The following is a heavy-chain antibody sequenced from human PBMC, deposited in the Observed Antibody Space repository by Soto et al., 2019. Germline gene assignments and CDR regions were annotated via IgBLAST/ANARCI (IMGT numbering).Heavy chain of an antibody. V-gene: IGHV3-30-3*01. Sequence: QVQLVESGGGVVQPGRSLRLSCAASGFTFSSYAMHWVRQAPGKGLEWVAVISYDGSNKYYADSVKGRFTISRDNSKNTLYLQMNSLRAEDTAVYYCARPRIQLWLQGASGFDYWGQGTLVTVSS. D-gene: IGHD5-18*01. CDR1: GFTFSSYA. CDR2: ISYDGSNK. J-gene: IGHJ4*02. CDR3: ARPRIQLWLQGASGFDY.